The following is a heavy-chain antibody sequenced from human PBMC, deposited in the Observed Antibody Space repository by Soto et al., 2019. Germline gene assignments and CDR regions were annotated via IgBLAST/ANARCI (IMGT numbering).Heavy chain of an antibody. J-gene: IGHJ4*02. CDR1: GGSSRSDY. CDR3: AREARGGFSGIFDT. Sequence: SDTLSLTCTVSGGSSRSDYWSWIRQPAGQGLEWIGRVFSDGDTKYNPSLTSRVTMSVDTSKNQLSLRLSSVTAADSAVYYCAREARGGFSGIFDTWGQGTLVTVSS. CDR2: VFSDGDT. D-gene: IGHD2-15*01. V-gene: IGHV4-4*07.